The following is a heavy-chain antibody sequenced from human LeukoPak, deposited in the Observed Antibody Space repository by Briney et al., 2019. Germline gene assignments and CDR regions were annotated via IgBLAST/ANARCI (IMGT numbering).Heavy chain of an antibody. CDR3: ARGGAGYYDSSGYLTD. D-gene: IGHD3-22*01. J-gene: IGHJ4*02. V-gene: IGHV1-8*01. CDR2: MNPNSGNT. Sequence: ASVKVSCKASGYTFTSYYMHWVRQATGQGLEWMGWMNPNSGNTGYAQKFQGRVTITRNTSISTAYMELSSLRSEDTAVYYCARGGAGYYDSSGYLTDWGQGTLVTVSS. CDR1: GYTFTSYY.